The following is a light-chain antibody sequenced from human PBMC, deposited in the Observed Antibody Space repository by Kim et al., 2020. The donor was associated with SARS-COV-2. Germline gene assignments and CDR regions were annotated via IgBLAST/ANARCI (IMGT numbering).Light chain of an antibody. J-gene: IGKJ3*01. CDR2: AAS. Sequence: SVWDRVTLTCRANQRISKYIAWFKQKQEEVPQRLIYAASSMQDGVPYMFSGSGSVAEFSLTISRLQTKKFVTFNSLRQHSLPLTFVPRSKVGIK. CDR1: QRISKY. V-gene: IGKV1-17*03. CDR3: LRQHSLPLT.